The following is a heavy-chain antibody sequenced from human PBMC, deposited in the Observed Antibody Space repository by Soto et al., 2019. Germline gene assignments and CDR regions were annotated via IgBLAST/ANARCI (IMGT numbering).Heavy chain of an antibody. Sequence: GGSLRLSCVASGFTFSAYVVSWVRQAPGKGLEWVSTIGSDGATHYADSVKGRFAVSRDNSKNTLSLQMSSLRANDTALYFCAREGYSSGKAGAFDIWGQQGTMVTVSS. V-gene: IGHV3-23*01. CDR2: IGSDGAT. D-gene: IGHD6-19*01. J-gene: IGHJ3*02. CDR3: AREGYSSGKAGAFDI. CDR1: GFTFSAYV.